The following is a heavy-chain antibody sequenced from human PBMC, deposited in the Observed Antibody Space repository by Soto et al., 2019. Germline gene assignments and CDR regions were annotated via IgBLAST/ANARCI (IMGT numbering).Heavy chain of an antibody. CDR3: ARGTLIHRSTRNWFDP. V-gene: IGHV4-4*02. Sequence: QVQLEESGPGLVKPSGTLSLTCNVSGVSISSYDWWSWVRQTPGKGMEWIGEIYHNGRTNYNPSLKSRVTLSVDKSKNQFSLNLNSVTAADTAVYYCARGTLIHRSTRNWFDPWGQGTLVTVSS. J-gene: IGHJ5*02. D-gene: IGHD2-21*01. CDR1: GVSISSYDW. CDR2: IYHNGRT.